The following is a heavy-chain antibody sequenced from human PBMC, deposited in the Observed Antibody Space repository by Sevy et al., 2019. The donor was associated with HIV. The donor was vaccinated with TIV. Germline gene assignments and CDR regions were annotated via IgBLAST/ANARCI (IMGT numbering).Heavy chain of an antibody. V-gene: IGHV3-7*01. CDR2: IKGDGSDK. CDR3: AHETFGRFES. D-gene: IGHD3-16*01. J-gene: IGHJ4*02. Sequence: GGSLRLSCAASGFSFSANWMNWVRPAPGKGLEWVANIKGDGSDKHYVDSVEGRFTISRDNAKNVLYLQMNSLRVEDTAVYYCAHETFGRFESWGQGTLVTVSS. CDR1: GFSFSANW.